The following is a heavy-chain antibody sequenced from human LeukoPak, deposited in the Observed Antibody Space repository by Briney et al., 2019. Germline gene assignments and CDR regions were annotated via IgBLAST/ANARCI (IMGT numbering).Heavy chain of an antibody. CDR2: ISGSGGST. V-gene: IGHV3-23*01. CDR1: GFTFSSNY. Sequence: PGGSLRLSCAASGFTFSSNYMSWVRQAPGKGLEWVSAISGSGGSTYYADSVKGRFTISRDNSKNTLYLQMNSLRAEDTAVYYCAEPEGGYYDIRPDWGQGTLVTVSS. J-gene: IGHJ4*02. CDR3: AEPEGGYYDIRPD. D-gene: IGHD3-22*01.